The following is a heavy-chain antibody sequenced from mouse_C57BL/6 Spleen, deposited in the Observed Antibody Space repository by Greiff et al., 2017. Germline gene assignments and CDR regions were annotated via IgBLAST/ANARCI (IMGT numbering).Heavy chain of an antibody. CDR1: GYTFTSYT. J-gene: IGHJ2*01. Sequence: VQLQESGAELARPGASVKMSCKASGYTFTSYTMHWVKQRPGQGLEWIGYINPSSGYTKYNQKFKDKATLTADKSSSTAYMQLSSLTSEDSAVYYCARSDYPDYWGQGTTLTVSS. CDR2: INPSSGYT. V-gene: IGHV1-4*01. D-gene: IGHD2-4*01. CDR3: ARSDYPDY.